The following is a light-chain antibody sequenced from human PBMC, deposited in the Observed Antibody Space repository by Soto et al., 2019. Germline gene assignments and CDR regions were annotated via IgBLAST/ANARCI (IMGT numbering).Light chain of an antibody. CDR2: KAS. CDR3: QQYNGNSGT. J-gene: IGKJ1*01. CDR1: QSISSW. Sequence: DIQMTQSPSTLSASVGDRVTITCRASQSISSWLAWYQQKPGKAPKLLIYKASSLESGVPSRFSGSGSGTEFTLTISSLQPDDSATYYCQQYNGNSGTFGQGTKVDIK. V-gene: IGKV1-5*03.